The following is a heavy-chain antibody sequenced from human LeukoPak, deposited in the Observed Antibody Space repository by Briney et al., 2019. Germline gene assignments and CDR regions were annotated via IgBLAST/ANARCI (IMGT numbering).Heavy chain of an antibody. Sequence: ASVKVSCKAFGYPFTSIGTSWVRQAPGKGLEWMGWISAYNGNTNYAQKLQGRVTMTTDTSTSTAYMELRSLRSDDTAVYYCARGGGIAALGNWFDPWGQGTLVTVSS. CDR3: ARGGGIAALGNWFDP. CDR2: ISAYNGNT. CDR1: GYPFTSIG. D-gene: IGHD6-13*01. J-gene: IGHJ5*02. V-gene: IGHV1-18*01.